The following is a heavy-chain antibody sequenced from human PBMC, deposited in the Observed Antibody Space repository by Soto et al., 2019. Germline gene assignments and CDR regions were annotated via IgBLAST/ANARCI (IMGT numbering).Heavy chain of an antibody. V-gene: IGHV1-18*01. CDR2: IGAYNGNT. CDR1: GYTFTNYG. CDR3: ARGDHDDTSGYYPGDY. D-gene: IGHD3-22*01. Sequence: QVQLVQSGAEVKKPGASVKVSCKATGYTFTNYGLSWVRQAPGQGLEWMGWIGAYNGNTNFAQKFQGRGNMTTDGSTNTAYMELRSVSSDDTAVYYCARGDHDDTSGYYPGDYWGQGTLVTVSS. J-gene: IGHJ4*02.